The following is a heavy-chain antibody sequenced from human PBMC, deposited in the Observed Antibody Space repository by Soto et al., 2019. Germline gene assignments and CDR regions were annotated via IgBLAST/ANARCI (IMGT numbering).Heavy chain of an antibody. CDR2: INEHGSEM. CDR1: GVSCGNYG. D-gene: IGHD2-21*02. J-gene: IGHJ1*01. V-gene: IGHV3-7*03. CDR3: LRFWTAS. Sequence: GGSLGLCCAASGVSCGNYGINCVGQAPGEGLEWVANINEHGSEMHYVDSVKGRFTISRDNAKNSVYLQMNSLRAEDTAVYYCLRFWTASRAQRTPVTVSS.